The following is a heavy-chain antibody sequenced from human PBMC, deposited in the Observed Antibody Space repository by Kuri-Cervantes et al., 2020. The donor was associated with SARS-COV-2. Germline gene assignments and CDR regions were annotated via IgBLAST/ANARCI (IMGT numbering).Heavy chain of an antibody. CDR1: GESFSGYY. Sequence: SQTLSLTCAFYGESFSGYYWNWIRQSPGKGLEWIGEVNHRGSTNYNPSLKSRVTISVDTSSKQFSLHLSSVTAADTAVYYCARTVVPAAIRGWGGDDYYYYYYYMDVWGKGTTVTVSS. D-gene: IGHD2-2*02. V-gene: IGHV4-34*01. J-gene: IGHJ6*03. CDR2: VNHRGST. CDR3: ARTVVPAAIRGWGGDDYYYYYYYMDV.